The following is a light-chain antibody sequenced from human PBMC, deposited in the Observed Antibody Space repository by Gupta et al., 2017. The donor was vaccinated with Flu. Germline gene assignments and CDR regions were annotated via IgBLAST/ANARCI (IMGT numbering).Light chain of an antibody. CDR3: SSYTDTSTLVV. Sequence: ITISCTGTSSDIGTYNFVSWYQQHPGKAPELMIFQVNNRPSGVSTRFSGSKSGNTASLTISGLQPEDEAAYFCSSYTDTSTLVVFGGGTKLTVL. J-gene: IGLJ2*01. CDR1: SSDIGTYNF. CDR2: QVN. V-gene: IGLV2-14*01.